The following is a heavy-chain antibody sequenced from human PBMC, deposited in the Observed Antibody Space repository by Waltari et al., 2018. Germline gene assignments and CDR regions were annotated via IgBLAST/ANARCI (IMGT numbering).Heavy chain of an antibody. J-gene: IGHJ4*02. CDR3: ARGVGADFDF. D-gene: IGHD3-10*01. CDR2: VYYTGST. Sequence: QLQLQEAGPGLVNPSETLSIICTVSGGSINRSSHYLAWIRPPPGKVLEWIGSVYYTGSTHYNPSLKSRVTISLDMSKNDFSLRLNSATAADTGVYYCARGVGADFDFWGQGTRVTVSS. V-gene: IGHV4-39*02. CDR1: GGSINRSSHY.